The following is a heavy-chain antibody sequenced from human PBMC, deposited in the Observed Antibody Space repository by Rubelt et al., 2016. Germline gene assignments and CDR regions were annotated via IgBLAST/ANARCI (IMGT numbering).Heavy chain of an antibody. Sequence: VQLVESGGGLVQPGGSLRLSCAASGFTFSSYAMHWVGQAPGKGLEWVAVISYDGSNKYYADSVKGRFTISRDNSKNTLYLQMNSLRDEDTALYYCARDWYDSSGDSHGMDVWGQGTTVTVYS. CDR1: GFTFSSYA. CDR3: ARDWYDSSGDSHGMDV. D-gene: IGHD3-22*01. J-gene: IGHJ6*02. V-gene: IGHV3-30*04. CDR2: ISYDGSNK.